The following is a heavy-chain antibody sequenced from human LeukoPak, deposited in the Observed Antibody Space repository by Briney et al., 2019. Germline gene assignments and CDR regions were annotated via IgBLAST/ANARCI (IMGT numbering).Heavy chain of an antibody. D-gene: IGHD3-3*01. CDR1: GFTFSSYW. J-gene: IGHJ6*03. Sequence: GGSLRLSCAASGFTFSSYWMSWVRQAPGKGLEWVANIKQDGSEKYYVDSVKGRFTISRDNAKNSLYLQMSSLRAEDTAVYYCAREGFGVVRYYYYYMDVWGKGTTVTASS. V-gene: IGHV3-7*01. CDR3: AREGFGVVRYYYYYMDV. CDR2: IKQDGSEK.